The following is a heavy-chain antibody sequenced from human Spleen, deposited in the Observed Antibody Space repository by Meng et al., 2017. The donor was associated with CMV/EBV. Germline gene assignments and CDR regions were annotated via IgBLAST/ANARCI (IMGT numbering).Heavy chain of an antibody. CDR1: GYTFTGYY. Sequence: ASVKVSCKASGYTFTGYYMHWVRQAPGQGLEWMGWINPNSGGTNYAQKFQGRVTMTRDTSISTAYMELSRLRSDDTAVYYCARMPAAAAPNPQEGSVYYYYGMDVWGQGTTVTVSS. V-gene: IGHV1-2*02. CDR2: INPNSGGT. D-gene: IGHD6-13*01. J-gene: IGHJ6*02. CDR3: ARMPAAAAPNPQEGSVYYYYGMDV.